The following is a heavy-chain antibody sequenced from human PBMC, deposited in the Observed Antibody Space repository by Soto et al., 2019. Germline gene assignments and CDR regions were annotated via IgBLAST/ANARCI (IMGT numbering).Heavy chain of an antibody. CDR1: GGTFSSYA. CDR2: IIPIFGTA. J-gene: IGHJ4*02. V-gene: IGHV1-69*13. D-gene: IGHD3-10*01. CDR3: ARRFGGNFDY. Sequence: ASVKVSCKSSGGTFSSYAISWVRQAPGQGLEWMGGIIPIFGTANYAQKFQGRVTITADESTSTAYMELSSLRSEDTAVYYCARRFGGNFDYWGQGTLVTVSS.